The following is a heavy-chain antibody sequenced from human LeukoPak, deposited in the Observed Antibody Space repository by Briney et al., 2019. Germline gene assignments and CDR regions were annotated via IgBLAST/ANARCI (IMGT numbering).Heavy chain of an antibody. CDR3: ARTLYRRGALRDYLRGYYLDY. D-gene: IGHD4-17*01. CDR1: GGSFSGYY. J-gene: IGHJ4*02. V-gene: IGHV4-34*01. CDR2: INHSGST. Sequence: KTSETLSLTCAVYGGSFSGYYWSWIRQPPGKGLEWIGEINHSGSTNYNPSLKSRVTISVDTSKNQFSLKLSSVTAADTAVYYCARTLYRRGALRDYLRGYYLDYWGQGTLVTVSS.